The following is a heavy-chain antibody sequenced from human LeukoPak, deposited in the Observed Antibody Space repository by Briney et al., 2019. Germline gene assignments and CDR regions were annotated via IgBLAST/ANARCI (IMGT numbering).Heavy chain of an antibody. J-gene: IGHJ6*02. V-gene: IGHV1-2*02. CDR3: ARVGGYCTTTSCSYGMDV. CDR1: GYTFIGNY. D-gene: IGHD2-2*01. CDR2: MNPKSGGT. Sequence: ASVKVSCKASGYTFIGNYLHWVRQAPGQGLEWMGWMNPKSGGTNYLQKFQGRVTMTRDTSISTAYVELSSLTSDDTAVYYCARVGGYCTTTSCSYGMDVWGQGTTVTVSS.